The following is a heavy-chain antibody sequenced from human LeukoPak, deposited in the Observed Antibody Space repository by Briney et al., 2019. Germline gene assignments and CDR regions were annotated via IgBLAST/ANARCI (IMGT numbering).Heavy chain of an antibody. Sequence: PGGSLRLSCAASGFTFSSYAMHWVRQAPGKGLEWVAVISYDGSNKYYADSVKGRFTISRDNSKNTLYLQMNSLRAEDTAVYYCARGHDFWSGYYPDYWGQGTLVTVSS. V-gene: IGHV3-30-3*01. D-gene: IGHD3-3*01. CDR1: GFTFSSYA. CDR3: ARGHDFWSGYYPDY. CDR2: ISYDGSNK. J-gene: IGHJ4*02.